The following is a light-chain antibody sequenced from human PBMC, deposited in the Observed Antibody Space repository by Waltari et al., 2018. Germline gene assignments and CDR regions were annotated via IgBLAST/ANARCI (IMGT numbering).Light chain of an antibody. CDR2: DAS. Sequence: EIVLTQSPATLSLSPGERATLSCSASQSVSSYLAWYQQQPGQAPRLLIYDASNRATGIPARFSGSGSGTDFTLTISSLEPEDFAVYYCQQRSNWPRTFGQGTKLEIK. CDR3: QQRSNWPRT. J-gene: IGKJ2*01. V-gene: IGKV3-11*01. CDR1: QSVSSY.